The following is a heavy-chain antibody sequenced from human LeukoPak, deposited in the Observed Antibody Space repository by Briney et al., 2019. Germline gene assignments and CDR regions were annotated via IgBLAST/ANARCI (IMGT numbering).Heavy chain of an antibody. CDR1: GGTFSSYA. Sequence: SVKVSCKASGGTFSSYAISWVRQAPGQGLEWMGGIIPIFGTANYAQKFQGRVTMTRDTSTSTVYMELSSLRSEDTAVYYCARSYCTNGVCPWYFDYWGQGTLVTVSS. V-gene: IGHV1-69*05. CDR3: ARSYCTNGVCPWYFDY. CDR2: IIPIFGTA. J-gene: IGHJ4*02. D-gene: IGHD2-8*01.